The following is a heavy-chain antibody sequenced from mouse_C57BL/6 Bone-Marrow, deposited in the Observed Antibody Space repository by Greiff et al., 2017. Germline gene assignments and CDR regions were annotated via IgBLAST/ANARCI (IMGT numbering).Heavy chain of an antibody. CDR2: IDPSDSYT. V-gene: IGHV1-50*01. CDR3: ARRYAMDY. J-gene: IGHJ4*01. CDR1: GYTFTSYW. Sequence: QVQLQQPGAELVKPGASVKLSCKASGYTFTSYWMQWVKQRPGQGLEWIGEIDPSDSYTNYNQKFKGKATLTVDTSSSTAYMQLSSLTSEDSAVCYCARRYAMDYWGQGTSVTVSS.